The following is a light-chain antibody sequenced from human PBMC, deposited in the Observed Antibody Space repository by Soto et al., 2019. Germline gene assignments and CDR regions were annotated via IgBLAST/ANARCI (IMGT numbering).Light chain of an antibody. CDR3: QQSYTTPT. J-gene: IGKJ5*01. Sequence: DIKMTQSPSSLSASVGDRVTITCRASQNILTHLNWYQQKPGKAPRLLIYGASTLQSGVPSWFSGSGSGTDFTLTISXLQREDFATYFCQQSYTTPTFGQGTRLEIK. CDR2: GAS. V-gene: IGKV1-39*01. CDR1: QNILTH.